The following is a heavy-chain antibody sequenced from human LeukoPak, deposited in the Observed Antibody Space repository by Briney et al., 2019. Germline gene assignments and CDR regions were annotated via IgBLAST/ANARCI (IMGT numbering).Heavy chain of an antibody. D-gene: IGHD6-19*01. CDR3: AREVRAVAGTADY. V-gene: IGHV4-39*07. CDR2: IYYSGST. Sequence: SETLSLTCTVSGGSISSSSYYWGWIRQPPGKGLEWIGSIYYSGSTYYNPSLKSRVTISVDTSKNQFSLKLSSVTAADTAVYYCAREVRAVAGTADYWGQGTLVTVSS. CDR1: GGSISSSSYY. J-gene: IGHJ4*02.